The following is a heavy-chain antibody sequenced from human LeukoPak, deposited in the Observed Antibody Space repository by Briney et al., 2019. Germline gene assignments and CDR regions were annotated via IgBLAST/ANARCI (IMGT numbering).Heavy chain of an antibody. J-gene: IGHJ6*03. V-gene: IGHV3-21*01. CDR2: ISSSSSYI. CDR1: GFTFSSYS. CDR3: ARDPRYCSSTSCYTSYYYYYMDV. D-gene: IGHD2-2*02. Sequence: GGSLRLSFAASGFTFSSYSMNWVRQAPGKGLEWVSSISSSSSYIYYADSVKGRFTISRDNAKNSLYLQMNSLRAEDTAVYYCARDPRYCSSTSCYTSYYYYYMDVWGKGTTVTVSS.